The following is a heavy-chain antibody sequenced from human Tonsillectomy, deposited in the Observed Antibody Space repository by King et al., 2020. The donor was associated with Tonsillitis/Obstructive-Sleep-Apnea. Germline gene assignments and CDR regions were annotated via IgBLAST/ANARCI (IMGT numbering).Heavy chain of an antibody. CDR1: GGSISSYS. Sequence: QLQESGPGLVKPSETLSLTCTVSGGSISSYSWSWIRPPPGKGLEWIGYIYSSGSTNYNPSLKSRVTISVDTSKNQFSLKLSSVTAADTAVYYCARDMVLEAGGDAFDIWGQGTMVTVSS. CDR3: ARDMVLEAGGDAFDI. J-gene: IGHJ3*02. D-gene: IGHD2-8*01. CDR2: IYSSGST. V-gene: IGHV4-59*01.